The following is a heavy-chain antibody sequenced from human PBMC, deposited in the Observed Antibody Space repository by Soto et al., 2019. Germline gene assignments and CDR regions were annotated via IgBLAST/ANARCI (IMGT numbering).Heavy chain of an antibody. J-gene: IGHJ4*02. Sequence: GGSLRLSCAASGFTFSTYWMHWVRQAPGKGLVWVSRITNDGDSTSYVDSVKGRFTISRDNAKNTLFLQMSSLRAEDSGVYYCVRDRAGDHYYWGQGTLVTVSS. V-gene: IGHV3-74*01. D-gene: IGHD7-27*01. CDR2: ITNDGDST. CDR3: VRDRAGDHYY. CDR1: GFTFSTYW.